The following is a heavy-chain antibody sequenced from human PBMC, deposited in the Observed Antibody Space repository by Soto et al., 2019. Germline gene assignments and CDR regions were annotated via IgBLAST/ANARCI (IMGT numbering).Heavy chain of an antibody. D-gene: IGHD6-13*01. CDR3: AREPSIAAVGIPLYYYYYMDV. CDR1: GDNFNSYT. CDR2: SIPCAGIP. Sequence: QVQLVQSGAEVRKPGSSVKLSCKASGDNFNSYTISWVRQAPGQGLEWMGRSIPCAGIPNYAQIFQGRVTITADSSTSTAYMELGSLTPEDTAVYYCAREPSIAAVGIPLYYYYYMDVWGEGTTVTVSS. V-gene: IGHV1-69*08. J-gene: IGHJ6*03.